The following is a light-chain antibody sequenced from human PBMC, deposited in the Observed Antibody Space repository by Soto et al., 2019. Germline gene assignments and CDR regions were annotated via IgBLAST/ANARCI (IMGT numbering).Light chain of an antibody. CDR2: GNT. J-gene: IGLJ1*01. Sequence: QSVLTQPPSVSGAPGQRVTISCTGSSSNIGAGYDVHWYQQRPGTAPKLLIFGNTNRPSGDPDRFSGSKSGTSASLAITGLQAEDEGDYYCQSYDSTLSARYVFGTGTKVTVL. V-gene: IGLV1-40*01. CDR1: SSNIGAGYD. CDR3: QSYDSTLSARYV.